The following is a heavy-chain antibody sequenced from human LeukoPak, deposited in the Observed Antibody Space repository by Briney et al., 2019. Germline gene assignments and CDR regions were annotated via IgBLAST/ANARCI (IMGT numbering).Heavy chain of an antibody. CDR1: GFSVSNNY. Sequence: GGSLGLSCAASGFSVSNNYMNWVRQASGKGLEWVSVMHSDGRTFYADSVKGRFTISRDKSKNMFYLQMDSLRAEDTAVYYCARDPDDRSGLDAFETWGQGTKVTVS. D-gene: IGHD3-22*01. CDR3: ARDPDDRSGLDAFET. V-gene: IGHV3-53*01. J-gene: IGHJ3*02. CDR2: MHSDGRT.